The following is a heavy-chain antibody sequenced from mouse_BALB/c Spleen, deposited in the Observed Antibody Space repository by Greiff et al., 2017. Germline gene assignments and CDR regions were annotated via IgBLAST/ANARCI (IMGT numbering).Heavy chain of an antibody. V-gene: IGHV5-17*02. CDR3: ARGGYGPRAMDY. CDR1: GFTFSSFG. J-gene: IGHJ4*01. D-gene: IGHD2-14*01. CDR2: ISSGSSTI. Sequence: EVQLVESGGGLVQPGGSRKLSCAASGFTFSSFGMHWVRQAPEKGLEWVAYISSGSSTIYYADTVKGRFTISRDNPKNTLFLQMTSLRSEDTAMYYCARGGYGPRAMDYWGQGTSVTVSS.